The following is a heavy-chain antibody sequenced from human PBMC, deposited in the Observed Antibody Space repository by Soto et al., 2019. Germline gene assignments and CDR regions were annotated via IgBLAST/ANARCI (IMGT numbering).Heavy chain of an antibody. CDR3: ARSGTRFGELLYGLFDY. J-gene: IGHJ4*02. CDR1: GGTFSSYA. Sequence: QVQLVQSGAEVKKPGSSVTVSCKASGGTFSSYAISWVRQAPGQGLEWMGGIIPIFGTANYAQKFQGRVTITADESTSTAYMELSSLRSEDTAVYYCARSGTRFGELLYGLFDYWGQGTLVTVSS. V-gene: IGHV1-69*01. CDR2: IIPIFGTA. D-gene: IGHD3-10*01.